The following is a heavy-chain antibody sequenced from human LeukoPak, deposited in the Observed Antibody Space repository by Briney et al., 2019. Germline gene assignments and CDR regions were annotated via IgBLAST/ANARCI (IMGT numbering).Heavy chain of an antibody. V-gene: IGHV4-31*03. Sequence: ASETLSLTCTVSGGSISSGAYYWSWIRQHPGKGLEWIGYIYYSGSTYYNPSLKSRVFISVDTSKNQFSLKLSSVTAADTAVYYCATTQAAAAPGGGTYIFDYWGQGTLVTVSS. CDR1: GGSISSGAYY. CDR2: IYYSGST. J-gene: IGHJ4*02. CDR3: ATTQAAAAPGGGTYIFDY. D-gene: IGHD6-13*01.